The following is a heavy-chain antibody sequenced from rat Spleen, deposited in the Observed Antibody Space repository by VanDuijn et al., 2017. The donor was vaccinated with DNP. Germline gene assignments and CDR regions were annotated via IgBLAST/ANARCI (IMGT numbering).Heavy chain of an antibody. J-gene: IGHJ4*01. CDR1: GYSITSSYR. CDR3: ARLRLEWEVRAMDA. D-gene: IGHD1-1*01. V-gene: IGHV3-3*01. Sequence: VQLQESGPGLVKPSQSLSLTCSVTGYSITSSYRWNWIRKFPGNKLEWMGYINSAGSTNYNPSLKSRISITRDTSKNQFFLQLNSLTTEDTATYYCARLRLEWEVRAMDAWGQGTSVTVSS. CDR2: INSAGST.